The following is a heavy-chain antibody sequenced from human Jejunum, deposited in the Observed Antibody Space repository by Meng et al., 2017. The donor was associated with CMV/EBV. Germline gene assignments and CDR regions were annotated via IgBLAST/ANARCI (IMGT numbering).Heavy chain of an antibody. J-gene: IGHJ4*02. D-gene: IGHD6-19*01. CDR1: GYTFTSYD. Sequence: VQLWHSGAEVKKPGASVKVSCKASGYTFTSYDINWVRQGTGQGLEWMGWMNPNRGTTGYAQKFQGRVTMTRNISKSTAYMDLSSLRSEDTAVYYCATGVADFEYWGQGTLVTVSS. CDR2: MNPNRGTT. CDR3: ATGVADFEY. V-gene: IGHV1-8*01.